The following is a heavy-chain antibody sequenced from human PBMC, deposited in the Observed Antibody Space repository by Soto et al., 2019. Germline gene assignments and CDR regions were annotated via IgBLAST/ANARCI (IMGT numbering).Heavy chain of an antibody. V-gene: IGHV1-69*13. Sequence: SVKVSCKASGGTFSSYAISWVRQAPGQGLEWMGGIIPIFGTANYAQKFQGRVTITADESTSTAYMELSSLRSEDTAVYYCAVPYYYDSSRYGHNAFDIWGQATMVTVSS. CDR3: AVPYYYDSSRYGHNAFDI. CDR2: IIPIFGTA. J-gene: IGHJ3*02. D-gene: IGHD3-22*01. CDR1: GGTFSSYA.